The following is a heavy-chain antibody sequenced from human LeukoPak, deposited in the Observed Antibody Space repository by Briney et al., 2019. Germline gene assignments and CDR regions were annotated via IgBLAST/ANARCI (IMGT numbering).Heavy chain of an antibody. V-gene: IGHV3-53*05. D-gene: IGHD3-16*01. Sequence: GGSLRLSCAASGFTVNNNYMNWVRQAPGKGLEWVSGIHPGDNTYYADSVKGRFTISRDNSKNTLYLQMNSLRAEDTAVYYCARGVKLRYYFDYWGQGTLVTVSS. CDR2: IHPGDNT. CDR3: ARGVKLRYYFDY. J-gene: IGHJ4*02. CDR1: GFTVNNNY.